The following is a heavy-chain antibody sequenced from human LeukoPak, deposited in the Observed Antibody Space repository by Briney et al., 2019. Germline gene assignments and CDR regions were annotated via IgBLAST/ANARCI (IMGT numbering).Heavy chain of an antibody. Sequence: ASVKVSCKASGYTFTGYYMHWMRQAPGQGLEWMGWINPNSGVTRYAQRFQGRVTMTRDTSTSTAYMELSRLKSDDTAAYYCARVAYCSTGVCLNSDCCGQGTLVTVSS. CDR2: INPNSGVT. CDR3: ARVAYCSTGVCLNSDC. CDR1: GYTFTGYY. V-gene: IGHV1-2*02. D-gene: IGHD2-8*01. J-gene: IGHJ4*02.